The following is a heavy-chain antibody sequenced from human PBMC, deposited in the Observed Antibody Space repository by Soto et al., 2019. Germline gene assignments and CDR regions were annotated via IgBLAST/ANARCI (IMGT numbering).Heavy chain of an antibody. CDR2: ISSNGGST. D-gene: IGHD4-17*01. CDR3: VKATWSNTVTTVFDY. J-gene: IGHJ4*02. Sequence: PGGSLRLSCSASGFTFSSYAMHWVRQAPGKGLEYVSAISSNGGSTYYADSVKGRFTISRDNSKNTLYLQMSSLRAEDTAVYYCVKATWSNTVTTVFDYWGQGTLVTVSS. V-gene: IGHV3-64D*08. CDR1: GFTFSSYA.